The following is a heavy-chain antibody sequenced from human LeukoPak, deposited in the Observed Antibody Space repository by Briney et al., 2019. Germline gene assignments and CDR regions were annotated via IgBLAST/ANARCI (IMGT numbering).Heavy chain of an antibody. Sequence: ASVKVSCKASGYTFTSYGISWVRQAPGQGLEWMGWISAYSGDTNYAQKLQGRVTMTTDTSTSTAYMELRSLRSDDTAVYYCAREPEIFYDSSGYYPEYFQHWGQGTLVTVSS. D-gene: IGHD3-22*01. J-gene: IGHJ1*01. V-gene: IGHV1-18*01. CDR2: ISAYSGDT. CDR3: AREPEIFYDSSGYYPEYFQH. CDR1: GYTFTSYG.